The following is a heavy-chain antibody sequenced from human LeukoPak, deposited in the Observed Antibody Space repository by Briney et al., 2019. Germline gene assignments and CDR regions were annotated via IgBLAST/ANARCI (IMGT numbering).Heavy chain of an antibody. V-gene: IGHV4-39*07. Sequence: SETLSLTCTVSGGSISSSSYYWGWIRQPPGKGLEWIGSIYYSGSTYYNPSLKSRVTISVDTSKNQFSLKLSSVTAADTAVYYCARSGYDYYYYYYMDVWGKGTTVTVSS. CDR2: IYYSGST. CDR3: ARSGYDYYYYYYMDV. CDR1: GGSISSSSYY. D-gene: IGHD5-12*01. J-gene: IGHJ6*03.